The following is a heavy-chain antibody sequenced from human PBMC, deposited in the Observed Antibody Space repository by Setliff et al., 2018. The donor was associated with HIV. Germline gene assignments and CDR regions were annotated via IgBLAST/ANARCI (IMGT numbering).Heavy chain of an antibody. Sequence: ETLSLSCAASGFTSRTYVMSWVRQAPGKGLEWVSGISGSGGSTYYADSVKGRFTISRDNSKNTLYLQMNSLRVEDTAVYYCTKTMYSSRWSGFDYWGQGTPVTVSS. CDR3: TKTMYSSRWSGFDY. CDR1: GFTSRTYV. J-gene: IGHJ4*02. CDR2: ISGSGGST. D-gene: IGHD6-13*01. V-gene: IGHV3-23*01.